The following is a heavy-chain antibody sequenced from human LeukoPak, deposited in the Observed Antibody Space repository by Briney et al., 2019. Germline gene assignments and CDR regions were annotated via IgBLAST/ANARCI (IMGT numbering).Heavy chain of an antibody. CDR2: INHSGST. Sequence: SETLSLTCAVYGGSFSGYYWSWIRQPPGKGLEWIGEINHSGSTNYNPSLKSRVTISVDTSKNQFSLRLSSVTAADTAVYYCARFIQSSTSSSSSSSDRFDYWGQGTLVTVSS. D-gene: IGHD2-2*01. CDR3: ARFIQSSTSSSSSSSDRFDY. J-gene: IGHJ4*02. CDR1: GGSFSGYY. V-gene: IGHV4-34*01.